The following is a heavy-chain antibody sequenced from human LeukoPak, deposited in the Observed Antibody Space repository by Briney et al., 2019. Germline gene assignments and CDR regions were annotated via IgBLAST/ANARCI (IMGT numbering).Heavy chain of an antibody. V-gene: IGHV3-74*01. CDR2: INSDGSST. CDR3: ARVYWYSSGYDAFDI. J-gene: IGHJ3*02. D-gene: IGHD3-22*01. CDR1: GFTFSSYW. Sequence: GGSLGLSCAASGFTFSSYWMHWVRQAPGKGLVWVSRINSDGSSTSYADSVKGRFTIPRDNAKNTLYLQMNSLRAEDTAVYYCARVYWYSSGYDAFDIWGQGTMVTVSS.